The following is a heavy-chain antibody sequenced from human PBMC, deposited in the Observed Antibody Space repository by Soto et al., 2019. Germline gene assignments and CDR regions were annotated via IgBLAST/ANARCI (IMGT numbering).Heavy chain of an antibody. Sequence: QVDLVQSGAEVKKPGASVTISCKASGSAITRYYIHWVRQAPGRGLEWMGIINPGGGSASYAQKFLDRVTIDKDTSTGTLYMDLRSLRTEDTAIYYCARDTSGWSLNGLDVWGQGTTVNVSS. CDR3: ARDTSGWSLNGLDV. D-gene: IGHD6-19*01. CDR2: INPGGGSA. J-gene: IGHJ6*02. V-gene: IGHV1-46*01. CDR1: GSAITRYY.